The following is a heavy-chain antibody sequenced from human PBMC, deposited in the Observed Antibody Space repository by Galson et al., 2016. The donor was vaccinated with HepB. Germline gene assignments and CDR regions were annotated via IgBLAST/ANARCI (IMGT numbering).Heavy chain of an antibody. CDR3: ARSTSDSSTWYVNYYYGTDV. CDR2: ISGNGGRT. J-gene: IGHJ6*02. CDR1: GFTFSDYA. D-gene: IGHD6-13*01. Sequence: SLRLSCAASGFTFSDYAMSWVRQAPGKGLEWVSGISGNGGRTYYADSVEGRFTISRDNSKNTLYLQMNSLRNEATAVYHCARSTSDSSTWYVNYYYGTDVWSQGTTVTVSS. V-gene: IGHV3-23*01.